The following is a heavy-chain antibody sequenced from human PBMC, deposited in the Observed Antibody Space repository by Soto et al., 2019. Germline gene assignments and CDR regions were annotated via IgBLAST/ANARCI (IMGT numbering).Heavy chain of an antibody. CDR3: ARDRGSGWYDY. J-gene: IGHJ4*02. CDR1: GYTFTSYA. D-gene: IGHD6-19*01. V-gene: IGHV1-3*01. CDR2: INAGNGNT. Sequence: GASVKVSCEASGYTFTSYAMHWVRQAPGQRLEWMGWINAGNGNTKYSQKFQGRVTITRDTSASTAYMELSSLRSEDTAVYYCARDRGSGWYDYWGQGTLVTVSS.